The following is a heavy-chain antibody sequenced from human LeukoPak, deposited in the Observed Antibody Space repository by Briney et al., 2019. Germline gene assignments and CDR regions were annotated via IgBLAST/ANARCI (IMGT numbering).Heavy chain of an antibody. Sequence: GGSLRLSCAASGFTFSYYWMHWVRQGPGKGLVWVSRIDSDGSSTNYADSVKGRFTISRDNSKNTLYLQMNSLRAEDTAVYYCAKDMQWELLSLRDYWGQGTLVTVSS. CDR3: AKDMQWELLSLRDY. D-gene: IGHD1-26*01. CDR1: GFTFSYYW. CDR2: IDSDGSST. V-gene: IGHV3-74*01. J-gene: IGHJ4*02.